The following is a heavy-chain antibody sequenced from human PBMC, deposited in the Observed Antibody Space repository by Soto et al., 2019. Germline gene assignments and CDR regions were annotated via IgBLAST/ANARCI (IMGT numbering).Heavy chain of an antibody. V-gene: IGHV4-59*01. CDR3: AATPGY. J-gene: IGHJ4*02. Sequence: SETLSLTCTLSGCSIRSYYWSWIRQPPGKGLEWIGYIYYSGSTNYNPSLKSRVTISLDTSKNQFSLKLSPVTAADTAVYYCAATPGYWGQGTLVTVSS. CDR1: GCSIRSYY. D-gene: IGHD2-15*01. CDR2: IYYSGST.